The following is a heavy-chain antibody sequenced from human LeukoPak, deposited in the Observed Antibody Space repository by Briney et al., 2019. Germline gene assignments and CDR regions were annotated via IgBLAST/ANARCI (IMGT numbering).Heavy chain of an antibody. V-gene: IGHV3-23*01. J-gene: IGHJ6*02. Sequence: PGGSLRLSCAASGFTFSSYAMSWVRQAPGKGLEWVSAISGSGGSTYYADSVKGRFTISRDNSKNTLYLQMNSLRAEDTAVYYCASTDLLYYGMDVWGQGTTVTVSS. CDR1: GFTFSSYA. CDR2: ISGSGGST. CDR3: ASTDLLYYGMDV.